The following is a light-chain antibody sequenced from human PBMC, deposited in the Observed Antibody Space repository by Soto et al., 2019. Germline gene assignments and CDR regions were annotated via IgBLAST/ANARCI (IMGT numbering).Light chain of an antibody. Sequence: IVLTQSPGTLSLSSGERATLSCRASQSVSSSYLAWYQQKPGQAPRLLVYATSSRATGIPDRFSGSGSGTDFTLTISRLEPEDFAVYYCQQYGSSSFTFGQGTKLEIK. J-gene: IGKJ2*01. V-gene: IGKV3-20*01. CDR2: ATS. CDR3: QQYGSSSFT. CDR1: QSVSSSY.